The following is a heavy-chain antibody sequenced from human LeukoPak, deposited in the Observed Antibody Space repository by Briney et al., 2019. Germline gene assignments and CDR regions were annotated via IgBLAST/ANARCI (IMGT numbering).Heavy chain of an antibody. CDR3: ACLLVDP. Sequence: GGSLILSCAVSGFTFSSYWMHWVRQAPGKGLVWVARINSDGTTTTYADSVKGRFTISRDNAKNTLYLQMDSLRAEDTAVYYCACLLVDPWGQGTLVTVSS. CDR1: GFTFSSYW. V-gene: IGHV3-74*01. J-gene: IGHJ5*02. D-gene: IGHD5/OR15-5a*01. CDR2: INSDGTTT.